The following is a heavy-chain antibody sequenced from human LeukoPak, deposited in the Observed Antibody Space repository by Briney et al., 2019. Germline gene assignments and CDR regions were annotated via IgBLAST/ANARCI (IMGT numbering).Heavy chain of an antibody. D-gene: IGHD5-24*01. CDR3: ARDVSLYYYMDV. CDR1: GGSISSYY. Sequence: SETLSLTCTVSGGSISSYYWSWIRQHPGKGLECLGHIYNSGSTYYNPSLKSRINITIDTSENQFSLKLSSVTAADTAVYYCARDVSLYYYMDVWGKGTTVTVSS. J-gene: IGHJ6*03. V-gene: IGHV4-59*06. CDR2: IYNSGST.